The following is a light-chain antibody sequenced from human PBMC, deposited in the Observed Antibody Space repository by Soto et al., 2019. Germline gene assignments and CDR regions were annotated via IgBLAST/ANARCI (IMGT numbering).Light chain of an antibody. CDR2: DAD. CDR3: QQSASSVT. J-gene: IGKJ5*01. CDR1: HSVISTF. Sequence: DTVLTQSPGTLSLSPGETATLTCSASHSVISTFLAWYQQKPGQAPTLLIYDADTRATGIPDRFSGSGFGTHFTLTISSLEPEDFAMYYCQQSASSVTFGQGTRLEIK. V-gene: IGKV3-20*01.